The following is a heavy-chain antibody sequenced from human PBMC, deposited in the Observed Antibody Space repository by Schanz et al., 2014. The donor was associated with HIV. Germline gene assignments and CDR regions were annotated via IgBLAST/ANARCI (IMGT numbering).Heavy chain of an antibody. D-gene: IGHD4-4*01. V-gene: IGHV1-2*02. CDR2: IDPHSGGT. CDR3: ARLDSNYVDDS. CDR1: GYTFSDHY. J-gene: IGHJ4*02. Sequence: QVQLVQSGAEVKKPGASVKVSCKASGYTFSDHYIHWVRQAPGQGLEWMGWIDPHSGGTHYAQKFQGRVTLTRVTSISTVYMELSRLSSDDTAVYYCARLDSNYVDDSWGQGTLVTVSS.